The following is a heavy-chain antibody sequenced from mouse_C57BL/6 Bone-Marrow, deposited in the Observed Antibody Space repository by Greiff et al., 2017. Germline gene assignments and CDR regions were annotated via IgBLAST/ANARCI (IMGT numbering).Heavy chain of an antibody. D-gene: IGHD1-1*01. CDR3: ARQTVVHYYAMDY. CDR2: ISSGGSYT. CDR1: GFTFSSYG. J-gene: IGHJ4*01. Sequence: EVKLVESGGDLVKPGGSLKLSCAASGFTFSSYGMSWVRQTPDKRLEWVATISSGGSYTYYPDSVKGRFTISRDNAKNTLYLQMSSLKSEDKAMYYCARQTVVHYYAMDYWGQGTSVTVSS. V-gene: IGHV5-6*02.